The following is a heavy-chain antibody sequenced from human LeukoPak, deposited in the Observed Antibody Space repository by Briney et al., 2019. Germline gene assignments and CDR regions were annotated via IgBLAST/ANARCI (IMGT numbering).Heavy chain of an antibody. CDR2: IKSDGSNT. CDR1: GFTFSSYS. D-gene: IGHD3-3*01. J-gene: IGHJ4*02. CDR3: ARGGYYGSGRYYFDS. Sequence: GGSLRLYCAASGFTFSSYSMNWVRQAPGKGLVWVSRIKSDGSNTNYADSVKGRFTISRDNAKNTLHLQMNSLRAEDTAVYYCARGGYYGSGRYYFDSWGQGTLVTVSS. V-gene: IGHV3-74*01.